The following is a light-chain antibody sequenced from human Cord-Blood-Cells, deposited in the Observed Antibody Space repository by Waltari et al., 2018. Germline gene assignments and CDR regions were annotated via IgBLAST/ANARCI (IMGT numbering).Light chain of an antibody. V-gene: IGLV2-11*01. CDR1: SSDVGGYNY. CDR3: CSYAGSYTFEV. J-gene: IGLJ3*02. Sequence: QSALTQPRSVSGSPGQSVTIPCTGTSSDVGGYNYVSCYQQHPGKAPKLMIYDVSKRPSGVPDRFSGSKSGNTASLTISGLQAEDEADYYCCSYAGSYTFEVFGGGTKLTVL. CDR2: DVS.